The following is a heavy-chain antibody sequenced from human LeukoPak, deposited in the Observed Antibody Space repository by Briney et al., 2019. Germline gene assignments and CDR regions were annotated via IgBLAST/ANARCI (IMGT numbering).Heavy chain of an antibody. V-gene: IGHV3-48*03. J-gene: IGHJ5*02. D-gene: IGHD6-19*01. CDR2: ISSSGSTI. CDR3: ARRGGRQWLVRGYNWFDP. Sequence: GGSLRPSCAASGFTFSSYEMNWVRQAPGKGLEWVSYISSSGSTIYYADSVKGRFTISRDNAKNSLYLQMNSLRAEDTAVYYCARRGGRQWLVRGYNWFDPWGQGTLVTVSS. CDR1: GFTFSSYE.